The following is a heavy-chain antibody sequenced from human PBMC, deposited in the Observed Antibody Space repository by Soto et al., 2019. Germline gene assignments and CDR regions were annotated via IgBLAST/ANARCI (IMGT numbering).Heavy chain of an antibody. CDR3: ANFEQLRYSGYDLYYGMDV. CDR2: ISYDGSNK. J-gene: IGHJ6*02. Sequence: PGGSLRLSCAASGFTFSSYGMHWVRQAPGKGLEWVAVISYDGSNKYYADSVKGRFTISRDNSKNTLYLQMNSLRAEDTAVYYCANFEQLRYSGYDLYYGMDVWGQGTTVTVSS. CDR1: GFTFSSYG. D-gene: IGHD5-12*01. V-gene: IGHV3-30*18.